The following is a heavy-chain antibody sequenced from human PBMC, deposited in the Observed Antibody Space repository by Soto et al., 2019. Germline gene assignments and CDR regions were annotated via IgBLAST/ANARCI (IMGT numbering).Heavy chain of an antibody. J-gene: IGHJ4*02. CDR3: ARLTGSGSYYVNS. CDR2: IFYSGNT. V-gene: IGHV4-39*01. Sequence: QLQLQESGPGLAKPSETLSLTCTVSGGSISSSSHYWAWIRQPPGRGLECIGTIFYSGNTYYNPSLEGRLTISVDTSKNQCSLKLRSVTAADSAVYFCARLTGSGSYYVNSWGQGTLVTVSS. D-gene: IGHD3-10*01. CDR1: GGSISSSSHY.